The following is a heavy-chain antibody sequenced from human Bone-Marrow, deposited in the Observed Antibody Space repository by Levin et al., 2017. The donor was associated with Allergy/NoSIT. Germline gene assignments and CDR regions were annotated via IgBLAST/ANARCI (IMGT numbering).Heavy chain of an antibody. Sequence: ASVKVSCKASGYTFTGYYMHWVRQAPGQGLEWMGRINPNSGGTNYAQKFQGRVTMTRDTSISTAYMELSRLRSDDTAVYYCARAVVPIVVVVAANWFDPWGQGTLVTVSS. V-gene: IGHV1-2*06. J-gene: IGHJ5*02. CDR1: GYTFTGYY. D-gene: IGHD2-15*01. CDR2: INPNSGGT. CDR3: ARAVVPIVVVVAANWFDP.